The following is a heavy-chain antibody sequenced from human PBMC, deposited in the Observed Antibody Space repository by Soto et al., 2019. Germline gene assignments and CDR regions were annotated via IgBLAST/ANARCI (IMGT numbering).Heavy chain of an antibody. Sequence: GGSLRLSCGASGFTFTRYSMNWVRQAPGKGLEWVSSISSTTNYIYYGDSMKGRFTISRDNAKNSLYLEMNSLRAEDTAVYYCARESEDLTSNFDYWGQGTLVTV. J-gene: IGHJ4*02. CDR3: ARESEDLTSNFDY. V-gene: IGHV3-21*06. CDR1: GFTFTRYS. CDR2: ISSTTNYI.